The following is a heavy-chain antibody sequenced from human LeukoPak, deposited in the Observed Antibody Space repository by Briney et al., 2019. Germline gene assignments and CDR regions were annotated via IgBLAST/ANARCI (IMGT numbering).Heavy chain of an antibody. CDR2: ISSNGGST. Sequence: QTGGSLRLSCAASGFTFSSYAMHWVRQAPGKGLEYVSAISSNGGSTYYANSVKGRFTISRDNSKNTLYLQMGSLRAEDMAVYYCARERGRPLEWLFVAENYYYMDVWGKGTTVTVSS. J-gene: IGHJ6*03. CDR3: ARERGRPLEWLFVAENYYYMDV. V-gene: IGHV3-64*01. D-gene: IGHD3-3*01. CDR1: GFTFSSYA.